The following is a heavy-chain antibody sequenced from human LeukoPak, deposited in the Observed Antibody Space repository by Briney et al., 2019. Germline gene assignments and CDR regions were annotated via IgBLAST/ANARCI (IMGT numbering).Heavy chain of an antibody. CDR2: FDPEDGET. CDR1: GYTLTELS. Sequence: GASVKVSCKVSGYTLTELSMHWVRQAPGKGLEWMGGFDPEDGETIYAQKFQGRVTMTEDTSTDTAYMELSSLRSEDTAVYYCATGYGSGSYLGYYYYMDVWGKGTTVTVSS. D-gene: IGHD3-10*01. J-gene: IGHJ6*03. V-gene: IGHV1-24*01. CDR3: ATGYGSGSYLGYYYYMDV.